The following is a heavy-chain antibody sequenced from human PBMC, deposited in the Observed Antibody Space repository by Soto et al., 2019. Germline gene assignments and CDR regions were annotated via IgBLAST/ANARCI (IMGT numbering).Heavy chain of an antibody. V-gene: IGHV4-39*01. CDR3: ARRGYYYDSSGYQLRYNWFDP. D-gene: IGHD3-22*01. J-gene: IGHJ5*02. Sequence: SETLSLTCTVSGGSISSSSYYWGWIRQPPGKGLEWIGSIYYSGSTYYNPSLKSRVTISVDTSKNQFSLKLSSVTAADTAVYYCARRGYYYDSSGYQLRYNWFDPWGQGTLVTVSS. CDR1: GGSISSSSYY. CDR2: IYYSGST.